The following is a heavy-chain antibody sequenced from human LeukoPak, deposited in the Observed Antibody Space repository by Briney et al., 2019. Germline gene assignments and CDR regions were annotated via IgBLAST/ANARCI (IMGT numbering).Heavy chain of an antibody. CDR1: GFTFSSYW. D-gene: IGHD6-19*01. V-gene: IGHV3-7*03. J-gene: IGHJ4*02. CDR2: IKQDGSEK. Sequence: GGSLRLSCAASGFTFSSYWMTWVRLAPGKGPEWVANIKQDGSEKYHVDSVKGRFTVSRDNANNLLYLQMNSLRVEDTAVYYCARLQWQPPDYWGQGTLVIVSS. CDR3: ARLQWQPPDY.